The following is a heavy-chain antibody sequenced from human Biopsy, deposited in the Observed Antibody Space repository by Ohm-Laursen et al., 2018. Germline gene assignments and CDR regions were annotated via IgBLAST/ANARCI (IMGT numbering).Heavy chain of an antibody. J-gene: IGHJ4*02. CDR2: IYYTGST. CDR3: ALGGGSYVNFDY. D-gene: IGHD1-26*01. V-gene: IGHV4-59*01. Sequence: GTLSLTCTVSRDSISNYYWTWIRQSPGKGLEWIGYIYYTGSTNYNSSLKSRVTISADTSKNQFSLRLSSVTAADTAVYYCALGGGSYVNFDYWDQGTLVTVSS. CDR1: RDSISNYY.